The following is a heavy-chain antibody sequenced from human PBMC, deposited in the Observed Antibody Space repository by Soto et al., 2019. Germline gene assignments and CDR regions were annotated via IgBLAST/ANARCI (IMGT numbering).Heavy chain of an antibody. D-gene: IGHD5-12*01. Sequence: SETLSLTCAVYGGSLSDYSWTWIRQAPRRGLEWIGEVDTSGITNYNPSLESRVTFSIDTSNSQFSLRLSSVTAADTAVYYCARDITYSGYDGDNWFAPWGQGTLVTVSS. CDR1: GGSLSDYS. J-gene: IGHJ5*02. V-gene: IGHV4-34*01. CDR2: VDTSGIT. CDR3: ARDITYSGYDGDNWFAP.